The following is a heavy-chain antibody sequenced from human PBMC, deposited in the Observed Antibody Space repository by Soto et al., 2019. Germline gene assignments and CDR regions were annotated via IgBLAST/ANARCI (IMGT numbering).Heavy chain of an antibody. D-gene: IGHD6-19*01. J-gene: IGHJ4*02. Sequence: ASVKVSCKASGYTFTRYDINWVRQATGQGLEWMGWMNPNSGNTGYAQKFQGRVTMTRNTSISTAYMELSSLRSEDTAVYYCARPTPYSSGWYKWRPFDYWGQGTLVTVSS. V-gene: IGHV1-8*01. CDR3: ARPTPYSSGWYKWRPFDY. CDR1: GYTFTRYD. CDR2: MNPNSGNT.